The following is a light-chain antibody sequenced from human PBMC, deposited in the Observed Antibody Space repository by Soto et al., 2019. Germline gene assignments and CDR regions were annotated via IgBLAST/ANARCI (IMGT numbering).Light chain of an antibody. CDR3: QQRANWPIT. CDR1: QSVSSY. Sequence: EIVLTQSPATLSLSPGERATLSCRASQSVSSYLIWYQQKPGQAPRLLISDASNRATGIPARFSGSGSGTDFTHTISSLEPEDFAVYYCQQRANWPITFGQGTRLEIK. CDR2: DAS. V-gene: IGKV3-11*01. J-gene: IGKJ5*01.